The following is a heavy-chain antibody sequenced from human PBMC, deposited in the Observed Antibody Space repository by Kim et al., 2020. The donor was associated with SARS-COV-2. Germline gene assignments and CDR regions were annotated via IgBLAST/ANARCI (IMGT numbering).Heavy chain of an antibody. CDR2: LSSTFTTI. CDR1: GFTFSTFS. J-gene: IGHJ6*02. V-gene: IGHV3-48*04. Sequence: GGSLRLSCAASGFTFSTFSMNWVRQAPGKGLEWVAYLSSTFTTIYYADSVKGRFTISRDNAKNSLYLQMSSLKAEDTALYYCARDNRGYGMDLWGQGTTVTVPS. D-gene: IGHD3-10*01. CDR3: ARDNRGYGMDL.